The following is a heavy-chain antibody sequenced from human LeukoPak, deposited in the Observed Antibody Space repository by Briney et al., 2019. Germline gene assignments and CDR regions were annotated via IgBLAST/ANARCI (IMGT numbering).Heavy chain of an antibody. V-gene: IGHV3-23*01. CDR1: GFTFSSYA. Sequence: GGSLRLSCAASGFTFSSYAMSWVRQAPGKGLEWVSGISGSGGSTYYADSVKGRFTISRDNSRNTLYLQMNSLRAEDTAVYYCAKDRDSSGYYYGAFDIWGQGTMVTVSS. CDR2: ISGSGGST. CDR3: AKDRDSSGYYYGAFDI. D-gene: IGHD3-22*01. J-gene: IGHJ3*02.